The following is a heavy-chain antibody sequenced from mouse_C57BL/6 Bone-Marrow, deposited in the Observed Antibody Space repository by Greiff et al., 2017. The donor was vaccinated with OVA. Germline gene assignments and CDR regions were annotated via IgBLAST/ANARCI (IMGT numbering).Heavy chain of an antibody. D-gene: IGHD2-3*01. CDR2: ISYDGSN. Sequence: ESGPGLVKPSQSLSLTCSVTGYSITSGYYWNWIRQFPGNKLEWMGYISYDGSNNYNPSLKNRISITRDTSKNQFFLKLNSVTTEDTATYYCARGDDGYPYYYAMDYWGQGTSVTVSS. V-gene: IGHV3-6*01. CDR3: ARGDDGYPYYYAMDY. J-gene: IGHJ4*01. CDR1: GYSITSGYY.